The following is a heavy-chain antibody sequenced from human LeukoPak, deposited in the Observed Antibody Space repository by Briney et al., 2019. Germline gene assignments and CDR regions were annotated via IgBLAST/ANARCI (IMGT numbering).Heavy chain of an antibody. V-gene: IGHV3-74*01. Sequence: GGSLRLSCAASGFTFGSYWMHWVRQAPGKGLVWVSRINSDGSSTSYADSVKGRFTISRDNAKNTLYLQMNSLRAEDTAVYYCAISNYDILTGYYYNWFDPWGQGTLVTVSS. CDR3: AISNYDILTGYYYNWFDP. J-gene: IGHJ5*02. CDR2: INSDGSST. D-gene: IGHD3-9*01. CDR1: GFTFGSYW.